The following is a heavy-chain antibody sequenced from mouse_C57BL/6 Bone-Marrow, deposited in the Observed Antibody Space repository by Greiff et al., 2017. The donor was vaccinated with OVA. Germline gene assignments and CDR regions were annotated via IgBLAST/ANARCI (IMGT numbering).Heavy chain of an antibody. Sequence: EVKLVESGGGLVQPGGSLKLSCAASGFTFSDYYMYWVRQTPEKRLEWVAYISNGGGSTYYTDTVKGRFTISRDNATNTLYLQMSRLKSEDTAMYYCARHTLMDYWGQGTSVTVSS. CDR1: GFTFSDYY. CDR3: ARHTLMDY. J-gene: IGHJ4*01. CDR2: ISNGGGST. V-gene: IGHV5-12*01.